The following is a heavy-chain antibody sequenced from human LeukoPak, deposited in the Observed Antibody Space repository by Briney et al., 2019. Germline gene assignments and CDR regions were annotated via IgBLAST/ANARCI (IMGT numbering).Heavy chain of an antibody. CDR3: ARVHPDENWFDP. V-gene: IGHV1-69*06. CDR1: GGTFSSYA. Sequence: SVKVSCKASGGTFSSYAISWVRQAPGQGLEWMGGIIPIFGTANYAQKFQGRVTITADKSTSTAYMELSSLRSEDTAVYYCARVHPDENWFDPWGQGTLVTVSS. CDR2: IIPIFGTA. J-gene: IGHJ5*02.